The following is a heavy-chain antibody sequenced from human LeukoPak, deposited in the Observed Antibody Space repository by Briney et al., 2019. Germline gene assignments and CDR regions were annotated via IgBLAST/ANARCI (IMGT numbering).Heavy chain of an antibody. V-gene: IGHV3-23*01. Sequence: GGSLRLSCTASGFAFSSYAMSWVRQAPGKGLEWVSAFPGGGYNTYYADSVKGRFTISRDNSKNTLYLQMNSLGAEDTALYYCAKGTFYDFWSSYGEYYVDVWGKGTTVTVSS. D-gene: IGHD3-3*01. CDR3: AKGTFYDFWSSYGEYYVDV. CDR1: GFAFSSYA. J-gene: IGHJ6*03. CDR2: FPGGGYNT.